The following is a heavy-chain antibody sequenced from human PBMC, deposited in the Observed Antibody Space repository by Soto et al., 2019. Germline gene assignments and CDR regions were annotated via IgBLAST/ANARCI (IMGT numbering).Heavy chain of an antibody. V-gene: IGHV3-43*01. CDR3: AKEAAAGSFFDP. D-gene: IGHD6-13*01. CDR2: ISWDGGST. Sequence: EVQLVESGGVVVQPGGSLRLSCAASGFTFDDYTMHWVRQAPGKGLEWVSLISWDGGSTYYADSVKGRFTISRDNNKNSLYLQMNSLRTEDTALYYCAKEAAAGSFFDPWGQGTLVTVSS. J-gene: IGHJ5*02. CDR1: GFTFDDYT.